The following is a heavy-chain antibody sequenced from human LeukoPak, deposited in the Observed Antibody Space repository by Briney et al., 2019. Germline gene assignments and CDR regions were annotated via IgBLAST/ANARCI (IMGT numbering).Heavy chain of an antibody. CDR3: ASSYYYGSGRPTGGMDV. Sequence: PGGSLRLSCAASGFTFSSYAMSWVRQAPGKGLEWVSAISGSGGSTYYADSVKGRFTISRDNSKNTLYLQMNSLRAEDTAVYYCASSYYYGSGRPTGGMDVWGQGTTVTVSS. D-gene: IGHD3-10*01. CDR2: ISGSGGST. J-gene: IGHJ6*02. CDR1: GFTFSSYA. V-gene: IGHV3-23*01.